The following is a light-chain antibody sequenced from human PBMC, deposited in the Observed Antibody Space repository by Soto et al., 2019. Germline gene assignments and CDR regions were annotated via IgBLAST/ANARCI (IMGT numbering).Light chain of an antibody. V-gene: IGKV1-5*01. J-gene: IGKJ2*01. Sequence: DIQMTQSPSTLSASVGDRVTITCRASQSISSWLAWYQQKPGKAPKLLIYDASSLESGVPSRFSGSGSGTESPLTISSLQPDDFAAYYCQQSNSYPYTFGQGTKLEIK. CDR1: QSISSW. CDR2: DAS. CDR3: QQSNSYPYT.